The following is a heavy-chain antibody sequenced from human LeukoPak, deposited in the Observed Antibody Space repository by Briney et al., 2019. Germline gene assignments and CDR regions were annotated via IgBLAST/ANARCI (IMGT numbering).Heavy chain of an antibody. Sequence: PGGSLRLSCAASGFTFSHYGMTWVRQAPGKGLEWVSFIRYDGSNEYYADSVRGRFTISRDNSKNTLYLQMNSLRAEDTAVYYCARDRLVSSWLDYWGQGTLVTVSS. CDR1: GFTFSHYG. V-gene: IGHV3-30*02. J-gene: IGHJ4*02. D-gene: IGHD3-9*01. CDR3: ARDRLVSSWLDY. CDR2: IRYDGSNE.